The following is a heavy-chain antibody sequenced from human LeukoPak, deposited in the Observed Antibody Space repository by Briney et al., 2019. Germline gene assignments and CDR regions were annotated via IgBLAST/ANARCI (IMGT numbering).Heavy chain of an antibody. CDR3: ATDVWFGESSFDY. D-gene: IGHD3-10*01. CDR1: GYTLTELS. V-gene: IGHV1-24*01. CDR2: FDPEDGET. Sequence: ASVKVSCKVSGYTLTELSMHWVRQAPGKGLEWMGGFDPEDGETIYAQKFQDRVTMTEDTSTDTAYMELSSLRSEDTAVYYCATDVWFGESSFDYWGQGTLVTVSS. J-gene: IGHJ4*02.